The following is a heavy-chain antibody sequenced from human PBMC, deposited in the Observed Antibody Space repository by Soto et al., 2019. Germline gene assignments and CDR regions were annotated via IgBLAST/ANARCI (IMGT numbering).Heavy chain of an antibody. CDR1: GFTFSSYA. CDR2: ISGSGGTS. Sequence: ELQVLESGGGLVQPGGSLRLSCAASGFTFSSYAISWVRQAPGKGLEWVSGISGSGGTSYNADSVKGRFTISRDNSKNTLYLQMHSLRAEDTAVYYCAKDQDYGSGSYSGMGVWGQGTTVTVSS. J-gene: IGHJ6*02. CDR3: AKDQDYGSGSYSGMGV. V-gene: IGHV3-23*01. D-gene: IGHD3-10*01.